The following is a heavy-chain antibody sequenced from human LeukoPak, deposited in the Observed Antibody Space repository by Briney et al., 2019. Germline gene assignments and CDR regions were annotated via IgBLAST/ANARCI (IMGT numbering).Heavy chain of an antibody. CDR3: ARRIPVAGLFDY. V-gene: IGHV4-59*08. D-gene: IGHD6-19*01. J-gene: IGHJ4*02. Sequence: SETLSLTCTVSGGSISSYYWSWLRQPPGKGLEWIGYIYYSGSTNYNPSLKSRVTISLDTSKNQFSLKLSSVTAADTAVYYCARRIPVAGLFDYWGQGTLVTVSS. CDR2: IYYSGST. CDR1: GGSISSYY.